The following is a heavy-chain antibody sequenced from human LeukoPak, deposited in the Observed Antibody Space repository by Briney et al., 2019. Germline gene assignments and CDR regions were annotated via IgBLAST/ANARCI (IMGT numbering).Heavy chain of an antibody. V-gene: IGHV1-2*02. D-gene: IGHD4-17*01. CDR1: GYTFTGYY. CDR3: AGEDDYGDYSTFDY. Sequence: GASVKVSCKASGYTFTGYYMHWVRQAPGQGLEWMGWINPNSGGTNYAQKFQGRVTMTRDTSISTAYMELSRLRSDDTAVYYCAGEDDYGDYSTFDYWGQGTLVTVSS. CDR2: INPNSGGT. J-gene: IGHJ4*02.